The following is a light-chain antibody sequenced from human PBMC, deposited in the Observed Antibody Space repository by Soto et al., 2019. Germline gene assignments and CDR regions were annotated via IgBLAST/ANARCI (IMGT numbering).Light chain of an antibody. Sequence: EIVLTQSPATLSLSPGERATLSCRASQSVSSYLAWYQQKPGQAPRLLIYDASNRATGIPARFSGSGSGTDFTRTISSLEPEDLAVYDCQQRSNWPPVTFGQGTKLEIK. J-gene: IGKJ2*01. CDR1: QSVSSY. V-gene: IGKV3-11*01. CDR3: QQRSNWPPVT. CDR2: DAS.